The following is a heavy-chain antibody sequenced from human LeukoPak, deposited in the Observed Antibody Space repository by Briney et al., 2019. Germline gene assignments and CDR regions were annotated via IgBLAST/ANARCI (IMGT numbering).Heavy chain of an antibody. V-gene: IGHV1-8*03. CDR2: MNPNSGNT. D-gene: IGHD3-3*01. CDR3: ARVLYDFWSGYYLFDY. J-gene: IGHJ4*02. CDR1: GYTFTSYD. Sequence: ASVKVSCKASGYTFTSYDINWVRQATGQGLEWTGWMNPNSGNTGYAQKFQGRVTITRNTSISTAYMELSSLRSEDTAVYYCARVLYDFWSGYYLFDYWGQGTLVTVSS.